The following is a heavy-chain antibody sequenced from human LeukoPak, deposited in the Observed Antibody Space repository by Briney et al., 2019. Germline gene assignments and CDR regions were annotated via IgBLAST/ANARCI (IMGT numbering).Heavy chain of an antibody. D-gene: IGHD3-22*01. V-gene: IGHV1-46*01. Sequence: ASVNVSCKTSGYTFTNYYIHWVRQAPGQGPEWMGIINPSGGSTSYAPKFQGRVTMTRDTSTSTVYMELSSLRSQDTAMYYCAKSHSYYFDSSGYYPDYWGQGTLVTVSS. J-gene: IGHJ4*02. CDR1: GYTFTNYY. CDR3: AKSHSYYFDSSGYYPDY. CDR2: INPSGGST.